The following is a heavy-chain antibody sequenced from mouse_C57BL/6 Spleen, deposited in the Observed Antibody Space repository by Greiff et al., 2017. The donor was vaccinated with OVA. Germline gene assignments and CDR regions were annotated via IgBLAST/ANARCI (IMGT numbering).Heavy chain of an antibody. CDR2: IHPNSGST. J-gene: IGHJ3*01. D-gene: IGHD2-5*01. V-gene: IGHV1-64*01. Sequence: QVQLQQPGAELVKPGASVKLSCKASGYTFTSYWMHWVKQRPGQGLEWIGMIHPNSGSTNYNEKFKSKATLTVDKSSSTAYMQLSSLTSEDSAVYYCAIYYSNPAWCAYWGQGTLVTVSA. CDR1: GYTFTSYW. CDR3: AIYYSNPAWCAY.